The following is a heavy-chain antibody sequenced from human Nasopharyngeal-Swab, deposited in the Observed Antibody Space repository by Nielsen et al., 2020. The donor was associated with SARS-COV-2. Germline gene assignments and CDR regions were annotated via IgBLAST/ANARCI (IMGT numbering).Heavy chain of an antibody. CDR2: ISWNSGTI. D-gene: IGHD1-26*01. CDR3: VKGSSSGSYPNWFDP. CDR1: GFTFSSYA. Sequence: GGSLRLSCAASGFTFSSYAMHWVRQAPGKGLEWVSGISWNSGTIAYADSVRGRFTFSRDNGKSSLYLQMNSLRPEDTAFYYCVKGSSSGSYPNWFDPWGQGTLVTVSS. J-gene: IGHJ5*02. V-gene: IGHV3-9*01.